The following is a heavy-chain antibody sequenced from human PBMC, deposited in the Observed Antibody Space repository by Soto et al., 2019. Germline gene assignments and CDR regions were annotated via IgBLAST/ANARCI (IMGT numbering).Heavy chain of an antibody. D-gene: IGHD3-16*01. Sequence: EVQLVESGGGLVQPGGSLRLSCAASEFTFSSYVMHWVRQATGKGLEWVSGIGTAGDTYYAGSVKGRFTISRENAKNSLFLQMSSLRAGDTAVYYCAREHNDGHTAFDIWGQGTKVTVSS. J-gene: IGHJ3*02. V-gene: IGHV3-13*01. CDR1: EFTFSSYV. CDR3: AREHNDGHTAFDI. CDR2: IGTAGDT.